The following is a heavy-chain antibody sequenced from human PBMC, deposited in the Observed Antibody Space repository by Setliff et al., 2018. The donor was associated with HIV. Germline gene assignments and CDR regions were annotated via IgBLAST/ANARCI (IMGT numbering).Heavy chain of an antibody. CDR1: GASFSGYY. J-gene: IGHJ4*02. D-gene: IGHD6-19*01. CDR3: ARADPYTSPRGFDS. Sequence: SETLSLTCAVYGASFSGYYCNWIRQTPGKGLEWIGDINHSGSANYNPSLRGRVTISIDTSKNQFSLQVTSVTAADAAVYYCARADPYTSPRGFDSWGQGTLVTVSS. V-gene: IGHV4-34*01. CDR2: INHSGSA.